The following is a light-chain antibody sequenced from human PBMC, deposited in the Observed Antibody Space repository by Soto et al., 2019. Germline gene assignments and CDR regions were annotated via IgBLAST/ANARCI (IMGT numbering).Light chain of an antibody. CDR1: QNISSY. V-gene: IGKV3-11*01. Sequence: ELVFTQSPGTLSLSPGTRATLSCRASQNISSYLIWYQQKPGQAPRLLIYDVSNRATGIPARFSVILYGTAGTLTLSSLETEDGPVDDGQQRSHWPRTFGQGTKVDIK. CDR2: DVS. J-gene: IGKJ1*01. CDR3: QQRSHWPRT.